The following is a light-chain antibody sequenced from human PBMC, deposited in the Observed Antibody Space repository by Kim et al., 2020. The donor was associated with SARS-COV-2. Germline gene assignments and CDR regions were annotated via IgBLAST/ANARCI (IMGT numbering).Light chain of an antibody. J-gene: IGLJ3*02. CDR3: QSYDSSLSGWL. CDR1: SSNIGAGYD. Sequence: QSVLTQPPSVSGAPGQRVTISCTGSSSNIGAGYDVHWYQQLPGTAPKLLIYGNSNRPSGVPDRFSGSKSGTSASLAITELQAEDEADYYCQSYDSSLSGWLFGGGTQLPVL. V-gene: IGLV1-40*01. CDR2: GNS.